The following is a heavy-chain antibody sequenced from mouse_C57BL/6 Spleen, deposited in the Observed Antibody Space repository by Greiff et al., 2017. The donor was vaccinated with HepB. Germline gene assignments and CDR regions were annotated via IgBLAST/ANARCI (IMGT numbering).Heavy chain of an antibody. CDR1: GYSFTSYY. CDR2: IYPGSGNT. V-gene: IGHV1-66*01. Sequence: QVQLQQSGPELVKPGASVKISCKASGYSFTSYYIHWVKQRPGQGLEWIGWIYPGSGNTKYNEKFKGKATLTADTSSSTAYMQLSSLTSEDSAVYYCARGRYGTTVVDFYWYFDVWGTGTTVTVSS. CDR3: ARGRYGTTVVDFYWYFDV. D-gene: IGHD1-1*01. J-gene: IGHJ1*03.